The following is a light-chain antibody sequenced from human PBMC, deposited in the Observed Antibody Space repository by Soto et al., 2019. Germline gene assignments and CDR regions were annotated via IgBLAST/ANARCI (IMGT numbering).Light chain of an antibody. CDR1: QGIRND. CDR3: QHSHSAART. J-gene: IGKJ4*01. CDR2: AAS. Sequence: TGACRASQGIRNDLGWYQQKPGKAPNLLIFAASTLQSGVPSRFSGSGSGTEFDLTMRSLQPCCSAPSIYQHSHSAARTVGGGTKVDI. V-gene: IGKV1-6*01.